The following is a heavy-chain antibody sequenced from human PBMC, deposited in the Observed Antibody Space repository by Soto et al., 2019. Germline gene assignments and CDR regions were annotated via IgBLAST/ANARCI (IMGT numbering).Heavy chain of an antibody. D-gene: IGHD3-16*01. CDR2: ISDDGSKT. CDR3: ARAYQFTYYFDD. V-gene: IGHV3-30*14. Sequence: GSLLLACSVSGVTFRGYAVHWVRQTPGKGLEWVTVISDDGSKTYYADSVKGRFSVSRDDSTNMVFLQMSSLRSEDTAVYHCARAYQFTYYFDDWGPGTQVTVSS. J-gene: IGHJ4*02. CDR1: GVTFRGYA.